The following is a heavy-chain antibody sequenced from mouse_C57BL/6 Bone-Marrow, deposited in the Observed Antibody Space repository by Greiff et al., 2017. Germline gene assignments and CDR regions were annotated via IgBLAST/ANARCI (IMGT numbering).Heavy chain of an antibody. CDR1: GFTFSSYG. J-gene: IGHJ4*01. V-gene: IGHV5-6*01. Sequence: EVQGVESGGDLVKPGGSLKLSCAASGFTFSSYGMSWVRQTPDKRLEWVATISSGGSYTYYHDSVKGRFTISRENAKNTLHPQMSSLKSEDTAMDYWATQVRVRPYAMDYWGQGTSVTVSS. CDR3: ATQVRVRPYAMDY. CDR2: ISSGGSYT. D-gene: IGHD3-2*02.